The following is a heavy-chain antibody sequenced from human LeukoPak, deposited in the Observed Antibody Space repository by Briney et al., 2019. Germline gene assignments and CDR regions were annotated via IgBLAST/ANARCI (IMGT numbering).Heavy chain of an antibody. Sequence: GASVKVSCKASGYTFTSYDISWVRQAPGQGLECMGCISTHNGNTKYAQKLQGRVTMTTDTSTSTAYMELRSLRSDDTAVYYCARNGSGTYYNGPDYYMDVWGKGTTVIVSS. CDR2: ISTHNGNT. CDR3: ARNGSGTYYNGPDYYMDV. D-gene: IGHD3-10*01. V-gene: IGHV1-18*01. J-gene: IGHJ6*03. CDR1: GYTFTSYD.